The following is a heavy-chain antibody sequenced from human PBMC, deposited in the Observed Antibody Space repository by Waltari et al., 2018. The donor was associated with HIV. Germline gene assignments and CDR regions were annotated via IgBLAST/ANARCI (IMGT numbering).Heavy chain of an antibody. CDR2: FNHIESS. CDR3: VKWDEYYSNGVCDY. Sequence: QVLLQESGPRLVKPSETLSLTCTVSGGSISNYYWNWIRQPPGKGLEWIGFFNHIESSNYSPSLKSRVTISADMAKNQLSLKLTSVTAADTAVYYCVKWDEYYSNGVCDYWGQGTLVSVSS. D-gene: IGHD2-8*01. J-gene: IGHJ4*02. CDR1: GGSISNYY. V-gene: IGHV4-59*01.